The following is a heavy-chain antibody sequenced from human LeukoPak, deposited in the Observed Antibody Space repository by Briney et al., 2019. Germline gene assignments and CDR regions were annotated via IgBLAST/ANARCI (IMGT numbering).Heavy chain of an antibody. D-gene: IGHD3-22*01. CDR3: ARMFADYYDSSGYYHHGFDY. CDR1: GGTFSSYA. Sequence: SVKVSCKASGGTFSSYAVNWVRQAPGQGLEWMGRIFPILETTNYTQKLQDRVTVTADKSAVIVYMELSSLRPEDTAVYYCARMFADYYDSSGYYHHGFDYWGQGTLVTVSS. J-gene: IGHJ4*02. CDR2: IFPILETT. V-gene: IGHV1-69*04.